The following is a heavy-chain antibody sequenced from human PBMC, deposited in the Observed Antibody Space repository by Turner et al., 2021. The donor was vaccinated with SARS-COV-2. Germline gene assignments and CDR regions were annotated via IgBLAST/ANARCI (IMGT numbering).Heavy chain of an antibody. CDR1: GFTFSSYS. J-gene: IGHJ4*02. Sequence: VQRVECGGGLVQPGGSLRPSCAASGFTFSSYSMNWVRQAPGKGLEWVSYISSSSSTINYADSVKGRFTISRDNAKNSLYLQMNSLRAEDTAVYYCARDLGSIAVANWGQGTLVTVSS. V-gene: IGHV3-48*01. D-gene: IGHD6-19*01. CDR3: ARDLGSIAVAN. CDR2: ISSSSSTI.